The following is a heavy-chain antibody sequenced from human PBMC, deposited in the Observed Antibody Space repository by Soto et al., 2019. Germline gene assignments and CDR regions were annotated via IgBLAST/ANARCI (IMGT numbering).Heavy chain of an antibody. Sequence: QVQLVQSGAEVKKPGSSVKVSCKASGGTFSSYAISWVRQAPGQGLEWMGGIIPIFGTANYAQKFQGRVTITADEXXSXAXXELSSLRSEDTAVYYCARAGREMATIGYYYYGMDVWGQGTTVTVSS. D-gene: IGHD5-12*01. CDR1: GGTFSSYA. CDR3: ARAGREMATIGYYYYGMDV. J-gene: IGHJ6*02. CDR2: IIPIFGTA. V-gene: IGHV1-69*12.